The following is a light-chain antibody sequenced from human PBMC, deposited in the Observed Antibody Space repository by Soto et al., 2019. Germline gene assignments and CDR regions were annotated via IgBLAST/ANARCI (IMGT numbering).Light chain of an antibody. V-gene: IGKV1-39*01. J-gene: IGKJ3*01. Sequence: DIQMTQSPSSLSASVGDRVTITCRASQSISNYLNWYQQKPGKAPKVLIYAATRLQSGVPSRFSGSGSGTDFTLTISSLQPEDFATYYCQQTNTSPLTFGPGTRVEIK. CDR3: QQTNTSPLT. CDR1: QSISNY. CDR2: AAT.